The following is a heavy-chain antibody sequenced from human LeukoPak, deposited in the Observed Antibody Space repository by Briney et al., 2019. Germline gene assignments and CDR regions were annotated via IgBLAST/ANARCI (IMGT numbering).Heavy chain of an antibody. V-gene: IGHV4-59*12. CDR1: GGSISSYY. CDR3: ARGAPPQN. CDR2: IYRSGGT. Sequence: PSETLSLTCTVSGGSISSYYWSWIRQPPGKGLEWIGEIYRSGGTNYNPSLKSRATISIDTSKNHFSLNLTSVTAADTAVYYCARGAPPQNWGQGALVTVSS. J-gene: IGHJ4*02.